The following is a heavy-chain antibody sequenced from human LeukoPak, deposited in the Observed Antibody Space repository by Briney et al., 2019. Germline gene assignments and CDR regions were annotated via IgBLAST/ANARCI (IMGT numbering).Heavy chain of an antibody. CDR2: ISAYNGNT. J-gene: IGHJ5*02. V-gene: IGHV1-18*01. CDR1: GYTFTSYS. D-gene: IGHD6-6*01. CDR3: ARGIGSSGPVCWFDP. Sequence: ASVKVSCKASGYTFTSYSISWVRQAPGQGLEWMGWISAYNGNTNYAQKLQGRVTMTTDTSTSAAYMELRSLRSDHTAVYYCARGIGSSGPVCWFDPWGQGTLVTVSS.